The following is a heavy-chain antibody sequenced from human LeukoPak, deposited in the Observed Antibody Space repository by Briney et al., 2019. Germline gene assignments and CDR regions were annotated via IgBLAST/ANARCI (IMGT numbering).Heavy chain of an antibody. Sequence: SETLSLTCTVSGGSISSSSYYWGWIRQPPGKGLEWIGSIYYSGSTYYNPSLESRVTISVDTSKNQFSLKLSSVTAADTAVYYCARREGYSYGHFDYWGQGTLVTVSS. V-gene: IGHV4-39*01. CDR2: IYYSGST. CDR1: GGSISSSSYY. J-gene: IGHJ4*02. CDR3: ARREGYSYGHFDY. D-gene: IGHD5-18*01.